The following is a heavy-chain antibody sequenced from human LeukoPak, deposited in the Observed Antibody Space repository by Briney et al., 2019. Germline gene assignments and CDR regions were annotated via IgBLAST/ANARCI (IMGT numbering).Heavy chain of an antibody. Sequence: GESLRLSCAASGFTFSTYSMNWVRQAPGKGLEWVSYISSSSSTMYYGDSVKGRFTISRDNAKNSLYLQMNSLRDEDTAVYYCARDLLTTVTTFTPRVFTYWGQGTLVTVSS. D-gene: IGHD4-17*01. V-gene: IGHV3-48*02. CDR3: ARDLLTTVTTFTPRVFTY. CDR2: ISSSSSTM. CDR1: GFTFSTYS. J-gene: IGHJ4*02.